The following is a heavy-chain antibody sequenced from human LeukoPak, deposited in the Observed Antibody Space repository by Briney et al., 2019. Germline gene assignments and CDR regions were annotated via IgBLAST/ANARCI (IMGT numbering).Heavy chain of an antibody. J-gene: IGHJ4*02. V-gene: IGHV1-18*01. D-gene: IGHD4-17*01. CDR2: ISAYNGNT. Sequence: ASVKVSCKASGYTFTSYGISWVRQAPGQGLEWMGWISAYNGNTNYAQKFQGRVTITADESTSTAYMEQSSLRSEDTAVYYCASLHMTTVTKVDYWGQGTLVTVSS. CDR1: GYTFTSYG. CDR3: ASLHMTTVTKVDY.